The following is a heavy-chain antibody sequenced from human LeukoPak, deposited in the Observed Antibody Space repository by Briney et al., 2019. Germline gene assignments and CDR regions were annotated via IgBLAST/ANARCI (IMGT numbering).Heavy chain of an antibody. CDR3: AKAVWFGEFDYCFFGLDV. D-gene: IGHD3-10*01. V-gene: IGHV3-23*01. CDR1: GFTFSSYA. Sequence: GGSLRLSCAAFGFTFSSYAMGWDRQAPGKGLEWVSAISGSGGDTYYADSVKGRFTFSRDNSKNTLYLQMNSLRPEDTALYYCAKAVWFGEFDYCFFGLDVWGQGTTVTVSS. J-gene: IGHJ6*02. CDR2: ISGSGGDT.